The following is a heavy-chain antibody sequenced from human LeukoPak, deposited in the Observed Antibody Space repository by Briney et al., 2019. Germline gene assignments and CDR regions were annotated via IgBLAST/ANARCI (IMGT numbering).Heavy chain of an antibody. V-gene: IGHV4-34*01. D-gene: IGHD3-3*01. CDR1: GGSFSGYY. Sequence: SETLSLTCAVYGGSFSGYYWSWIRQPPGKGLEWIGEINHSGSTNYNPSLKSRVTISVDTSKNQFSRKLSSVAAADTAVHYCARPNYDFWSGYYSPLDYWGQGTLVTVSS. CDR2: INHSGST. J-gene: IGHJ4*02. CDR3: ARPNYDFWSGYYSPLDY.